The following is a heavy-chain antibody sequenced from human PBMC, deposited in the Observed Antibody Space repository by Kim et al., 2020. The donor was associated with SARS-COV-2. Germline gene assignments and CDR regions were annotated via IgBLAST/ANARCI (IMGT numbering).Heavy chain of an antibody. D-gene: IGHD2-8*01. V-gene: IGHV3-23*01. CDR1: GFTFRTYA. Sequence: GGSLRLSCVAFGFTFRTYAMTWVRQAPGKGLEWVSTMSGTGAITSYADSVKGRFTISRDNSNNTLYLQMNSLRVDDTARYYCARDSRVLDWGQGTLVTVSS. CDR3: ARDSRVLD. CDR2: MSGTGAIT. J-gene: IGHJ4*02.